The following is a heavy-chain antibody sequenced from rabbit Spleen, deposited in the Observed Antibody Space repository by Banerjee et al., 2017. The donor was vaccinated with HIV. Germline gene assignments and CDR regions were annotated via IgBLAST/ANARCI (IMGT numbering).Heavy chain of an antibody. Sequence: QLKESGGGLVQPGGSLKLSCKASGFTLSSYYMNWVRQAPGKGLEWIGYIDHVFGITYYANWVNGRFSISRENAQNTVSLQMTSLTAADTATYFCARDGAGGSYFALWGPGTLVTVS. D-gene: IGHD8-1*01. CDR2: IDHVFGIT. CDR3: ARDGAGGSYFAL. J-gene: IGHJ4*01. CDR1: GFTLSSYY. V-gene: IGHV1S7*01.